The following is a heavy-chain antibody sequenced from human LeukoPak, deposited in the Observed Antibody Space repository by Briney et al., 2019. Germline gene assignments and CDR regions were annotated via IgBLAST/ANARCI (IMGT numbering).Heavy chain of an antibody. CDR3: ARVSYGSGSYYSYYFDY. D-gene: IGHD3-10*01. J-gene: IGHJ4*02. V-gene: IGHV3-66*01. CDR2: IYSGGST. CDR1: GFTVSSNY. Sequence: PGGSLRLSCAASGFTVSSNYMSWVRQAPGKGLEWVSVIYSGGSTYYADSVKGRFTISRDTSKNTVSLQMDSLSAEDTAVFHCARVSYGSGSYYSYYFDYWGQGTLVTVSS.